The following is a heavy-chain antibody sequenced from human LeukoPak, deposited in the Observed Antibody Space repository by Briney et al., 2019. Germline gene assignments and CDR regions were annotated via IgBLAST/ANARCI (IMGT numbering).Heavy chain of an antibody. V-gene: IGHV3-30*18. CDR2: ISYDGSNK. Sequence: AGGSLRLSCAASGFTFSSYGMHWVRQAPGKGLEWVAVISYDGSNKYYADSVKGRFTISRDNSKNTLYLQMNSLRAEDTAVYYCAKPHQMIVVVMTTGFDYWGQGTLVTVSS. J-gene: IGHJ4*02. D-gene: IGHD3-22*01. CDR1: GFTFSSYG. CDR3: AKPHQMIVVVMTTGFDY.